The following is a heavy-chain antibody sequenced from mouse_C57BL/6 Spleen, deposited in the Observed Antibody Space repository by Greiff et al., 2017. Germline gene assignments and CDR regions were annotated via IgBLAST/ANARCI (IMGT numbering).Heavy chain of an antibody. V-gene: IGHV4-1*01. Sequence: GIDFSRYWMSWVRRAPGKGLEWIGEINPDSSTINYAPSLKDKFIISRDNAKNTLYLQMSKVRSEDTALYYCASLYYGSSYYAMDYWGQGTSVTVSS. CDR1: GIDFSRYW. CDR2: INPDSSTI. D-gene: IGHD1-1*01. J-gene: IGHJ4*01. CDR3: ASLYYGSSYYAMDY.